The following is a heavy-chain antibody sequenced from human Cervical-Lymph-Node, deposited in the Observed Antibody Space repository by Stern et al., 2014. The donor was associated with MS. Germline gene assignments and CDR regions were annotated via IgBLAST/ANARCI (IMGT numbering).Heavy chain of an antibody. CDR1: GFTFNNYW. CDR2: IKEDGSEK. J-gene: IGHJ4*02. V-gene: IGHV3-7*01. Sequence: EVQLVESGGGLVQPGGSLRLSCAVSGFTFNNYWMSWVRQAPGKGLEWVANIKEDGSEKNYVDSVKGRFTISRDNAKNSLYLQMDSLRAEDTAVYYCARDRGATGFDYWGQGTLVTVSS. D-gene: IGHD3-9*01. CDR3: ARDRGATGFDY.